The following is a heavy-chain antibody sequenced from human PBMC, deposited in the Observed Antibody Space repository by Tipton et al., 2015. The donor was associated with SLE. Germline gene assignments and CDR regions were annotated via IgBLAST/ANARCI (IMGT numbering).Heavy chain of an antibody. J-gene: IGHJ2*01. D-gene: IGHD6-19*01. CDR3: ARPAPSSVYWYFDL. V-gene: IGHV3-53*01. CDR2: IYRGGST. Sequence: SLRLSCAASGFTVSSNYMSWVRQAPGKGLEWVSVIYRGGSTYYADSVKGQFTISRDNSKNTLYLQMNSLRAEDTAVYYCARPAPSSVYWYFDLWGRGTLLTVSS. CDR1: GFTVSSNY.